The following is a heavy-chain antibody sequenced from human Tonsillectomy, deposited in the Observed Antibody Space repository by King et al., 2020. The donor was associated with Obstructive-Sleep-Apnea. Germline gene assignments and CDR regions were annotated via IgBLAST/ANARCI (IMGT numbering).Heavy chain of an antibody. D-gene: IGHD3-22*01. Sequence: VQLVESGGGLVQPGGSLRLSCAASGFTLSSYWMHWVRQAPGKGLVWVSRINSDGSTPNYADSVKGRFTISRDNAKNTLYLQMNSLRAEDTAVYYCARAMRGSFDHWGRGTLVTVPS. V-gene: IGHV3-74*01. CDR1: GFTLSSYW. CDR3: ARAMRGSFDH. J-gene: IGHJ4*02. CDR2: INSDGSTP.